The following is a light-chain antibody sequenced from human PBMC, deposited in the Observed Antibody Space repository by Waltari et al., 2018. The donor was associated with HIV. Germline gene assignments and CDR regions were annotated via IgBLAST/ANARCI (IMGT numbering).Light chain of an antibody. CDR1: SSNIGNDN. J-gene: IGLJ1*01. CDR3: GGWDGSLSGYV. V-gene: IGLV1-47*01. Sequence: QSVLTQPPSASGTPGQTVTISCSGSSSNIGNDNVYWYQQLPGMTPKLLIYKNYQRRSGVRDRFAGAKSGTSASLAISGLRSEDEADDYGGGWDGSLSGYVFGAGTKVTVL. CDR2: KNY.